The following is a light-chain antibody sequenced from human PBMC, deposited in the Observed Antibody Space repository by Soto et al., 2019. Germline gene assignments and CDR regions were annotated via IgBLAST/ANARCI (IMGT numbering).Light chain of an antibody. J-gene: IGLJ1*01. CDR2: DVS. V-gene: IGLV2-8*01. CDR1: SSDVGAYNY. Sequence: QSALTQPPSASGSPGQSVTISCIGTSSDVGAYNYVSWYQQHPGKVPKLMIYDVSKRPSGVPDRFSASKSGNTASLTVSGLQAGDEADYYCSSHGGSNNFYVFGTGTKATVL. CDR3: SSHGGSNNFYV.